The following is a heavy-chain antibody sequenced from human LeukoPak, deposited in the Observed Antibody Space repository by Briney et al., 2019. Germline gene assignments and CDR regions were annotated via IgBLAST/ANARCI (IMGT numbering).Heavy chain of an antibody. CDR2: FTGGAGST. D-gene: IGHD3-16*01. CDR3: AKDLPAQRLSDS. CDR1: GFTFSSYG. J-gene: IGHJ4*02. V-gene: IGHV3-23*01. Sequence: PGGSLRLSCAASGFTFSSYGMSWVRQAPGKGLEWVSTFTGGAGSTYYADSVKGRFTISRDNSKYTLYLQMNSLRAEDTAVYYCAKDLPAQRLSDSWGQGTLVTVSS.